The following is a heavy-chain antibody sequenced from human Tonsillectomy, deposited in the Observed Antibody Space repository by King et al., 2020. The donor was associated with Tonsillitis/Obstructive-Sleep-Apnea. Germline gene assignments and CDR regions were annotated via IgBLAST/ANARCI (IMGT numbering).Heavy chain of an antibody. CDR3: AKHRYCSSCTCYGMMLDAFDI. J-gene: IGHJ3*02. D-gene: IGHD2-2*01. Sequence: VQLVESGAEVKKPGESLKISCEGSGYSFTTYWIGWVRQMPGKGLEWMGIIYPGDSDTRYSPSFQGHVTISADKSISTAYLQWSSLKASDTAMYYCAKHRYCSSCTCYGMMLDAFDIWGQGKMVTVSS. V-gene: IGHV5-51*01. CDR2: IYPGDSDT. CDR1: GYSFTTYW.